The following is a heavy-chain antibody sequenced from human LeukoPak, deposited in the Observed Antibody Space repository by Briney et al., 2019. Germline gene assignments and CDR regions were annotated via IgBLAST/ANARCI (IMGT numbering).Heavy chain of an antibody. D-gene: IGHD3-3*01. Sequence: GGSLRLSCAASGFTFSSYGMSWVRQAPGKGLEWVANIKQDGSEKYYVDSVKGRFTISRDNAKNSLYLQMNSLRAEDTAVYYCARDLRFLEWLLYGDAFDIWGQGTMVTVSS. J-gene: IGHJ3*02. CDR2: IKQDGSEK. V-gene: IGHV3-7*01. CDR3: ARDLRFLEWLLYGDAFDI. CDR1: GFTFSSYG.